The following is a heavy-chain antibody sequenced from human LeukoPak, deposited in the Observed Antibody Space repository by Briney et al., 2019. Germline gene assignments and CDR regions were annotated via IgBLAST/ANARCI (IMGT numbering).Heavy chain of an antibody. Sequence: GGSLRLSCAASGFTFSSYAMGWVRQAPGRGLEWVSYISSSGSTIYYADSVKGRFTISRDNAKNSLYLQMNSLRAEDTAVYYCARDIGDYGNDAFDIWGQGTMVTVSS. J-gene: IGHJ3*02. CDR2: ISSSGSTI. V-gene: IGHV3-48*03. CDR3: ARDIGDYGNDAFDI. D-gene: IGHD4-17*01. CDR1: GFTFSSYA.